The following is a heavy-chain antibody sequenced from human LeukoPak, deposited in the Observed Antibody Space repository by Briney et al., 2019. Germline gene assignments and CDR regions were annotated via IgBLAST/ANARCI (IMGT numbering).Heavy chain of an antibody. Sequence: PGGSLRLSCAASGFTFSSYWMSWVRQAPGKELEWVANIKQDGSEKYYVDSVKGRFTISRDNAENSLYLQMNSLRAEDTAVYYCARDQTGRYYDFWSGYRYYYYMDVWGKGTTVTVSS. D-gene: IGHD3-3*01. CDR1: GFTFSSYW. CDR3: ARDQTGRYYDFWSGYRYYYYMDV. J-gene: IGHJ6*03. V-gene: IGHV3-7*01. CDR2: IKQDGSEK.